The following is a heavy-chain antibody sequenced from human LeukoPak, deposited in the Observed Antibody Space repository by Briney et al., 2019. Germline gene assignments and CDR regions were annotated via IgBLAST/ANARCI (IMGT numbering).Heavy chain of an antibody. CDR2: ISGSGGST. Sequence: GGSLRLSCAASGFTFSSYAMSWVRQAPGKGLEWVSAISGSGGSTYYADSVKGRFTISRDNSKNSLYLQMTSLRAEDTAFYYCAREVATQDYYYYMDVWGKGTTVTVSS. D-gene: IGHD4-23*01. J-gene: IGHJ6*03. CDR1: GFTFSSYA. CDR3: AREVATQDYYYYMDV. V-gene: IGHV3-23*01.